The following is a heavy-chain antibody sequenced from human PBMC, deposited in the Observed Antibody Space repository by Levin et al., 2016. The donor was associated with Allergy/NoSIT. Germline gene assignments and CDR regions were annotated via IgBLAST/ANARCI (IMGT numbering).Heavy chain of an antibody. CDR3: ARDGNCGGDCYIPLVSGGFDP. D-gene: IGHD2-21*02. Sequence: WVRQAPGQRLEWMGWINAGNGNTKYSQKFQGRVTITRDTSASTAYMELSSLRSEDTAVYYCARDGNCGGDCYIPLVSGGFDPWGQGTLVTVSS. V-gene: IGHV1-3*01. J-gene: IGHJ5*02. CDR2: INAGNGNT.